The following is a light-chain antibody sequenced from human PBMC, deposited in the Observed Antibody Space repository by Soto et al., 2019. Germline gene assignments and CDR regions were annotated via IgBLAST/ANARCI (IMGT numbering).Light chain of an antibody. Sequence: EIVVTQSPGILSVSPGDRATLSCRASQSVGRNLAWYQQKPGQAPTLLIYAASTRATGLPARFSGSGSGKDFTLTISSLQSEDFAVYYCQEYSKWPLFTFGPGTRVDIK. V-gene: IGKV3-15*01. CDR2: AAS. J-gene: IGKJ3*01. CDR1: QSVGRN. CDR3: QEYSKWPLFT.